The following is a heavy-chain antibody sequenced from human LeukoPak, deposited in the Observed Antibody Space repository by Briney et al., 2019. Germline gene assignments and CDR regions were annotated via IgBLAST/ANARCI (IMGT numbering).Heavy chain of an antibody. V-gene: IGHV1-69*05. CDR2: IIPIFGTA. D-gene: IGHD1-26*01. CDR3: ARDYSRAGGSSDY. Sequence: SVKVSCKASGGTFSSYAISWVRQAPGQGLEWMGGIIPIFGTANYAQKFQGRVTITTDESTSTAYMGLSSLRSEDTAVYYCARDYSRAGGSSDYWGQGTLVTVSS. CDR1: GGTFSSYA. J-gene: IGHJ4*02.